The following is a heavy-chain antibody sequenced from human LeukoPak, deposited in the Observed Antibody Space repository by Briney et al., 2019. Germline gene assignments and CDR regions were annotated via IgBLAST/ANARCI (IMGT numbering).Heavy chain of an antibody. Sequence: ASVKVSCEASGLTFTSYGFSWVRQAPGQGPEWMGWISANNGNTIYVQKFQGRVTMTTDTSTTTVYMELRDLRSDDTAVYYCAKDGRPMIPFSWFDPWGQGTLVIVSS. D-gene: IGHD3-16*01. CDR3: AKDGRPMIPFSWFDP. CDR1: GLTFTSYG. J-gene: IGHJ5*02. CDR2: ISANNGNT. V-gene: IGHV1-18*01.